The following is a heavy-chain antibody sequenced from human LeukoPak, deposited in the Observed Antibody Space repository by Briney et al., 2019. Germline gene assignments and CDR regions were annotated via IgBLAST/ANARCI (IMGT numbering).Heavy chain of an antibody. CDR2: ISSNGGTT. D-gene: IGHD1-26*01. CDR3: ARSSGSYGPFDY. J-gene: IGHJ4*02. V-gene: IGHV3-64*02. Sequence: PGGSLRLSCEASGFTFSSYPMHWVRQAPGRGLEYVSRISSNGGTTFYADSVKGRFTISRDNSKNTLYLQMGSLRAEDMAVYYCARSSGSYGPFDYWGQGTLVTVSS. CDR1: GFTFSSYP.